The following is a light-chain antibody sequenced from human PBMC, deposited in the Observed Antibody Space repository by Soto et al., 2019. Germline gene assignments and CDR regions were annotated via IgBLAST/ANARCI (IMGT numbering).Light chain of an antibody. CDR2: GAS. V-gene: IGKV3D-20*02. J-gene: IGKJ1*01. CDR3: QQRSNWPPWT. CDR1: QSVSNNY. Sequence: EIVLPQSPGTRSLSTGERATLSCRASQSVSNNYLAWYQQKPGQAPRLLIYGASNRATGIPDRFSGSGSGTDFTLTISRLEPEDFAVYYCQQRSNWPPWTFGQGTKVDIK.